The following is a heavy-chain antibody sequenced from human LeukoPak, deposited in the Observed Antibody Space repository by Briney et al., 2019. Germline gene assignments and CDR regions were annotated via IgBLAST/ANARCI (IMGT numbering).Heavy chain of an antibody. CDR2: IYYSGST. V-gene: IGHV4-39*07. Sequence: PSETLSLTCTVSGGSISSSSYYWGWTRQPPGKGLEWIGSIYYSGSTYYNPSLKSRVTISVDTSKNQFSLKLSSVTAADTAVYYCARVVAAAGVDYWGQGTLVTVSS. CDR1: GGSISSSSYY. J-gene: IGHJ4*02. CDR3: ARVVAAAGVDY. D-gene: IGHD6-13*01.